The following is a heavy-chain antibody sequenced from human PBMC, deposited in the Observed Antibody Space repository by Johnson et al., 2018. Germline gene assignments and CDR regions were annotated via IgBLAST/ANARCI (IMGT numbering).Heavy chain of an antibody. CDR3: ARDLCMGWERNSRDV. D-gene: IGHD2-8*01. CDR2: ISSSSTTL. V-gene: IGHV3-48*02. Sequence: VQLVQSGGGLVQPGGSLRLSCAASGFTFSSYSLNWVRQAPGKGLEWVSSISSSSTTLYYADSVPGRFTISRDNAKNSLYLQMNSLRDEDTAVYYWARDLCMGWERNSRDVWGRGTTVTVS. J-gene: IGHJ6*02. CDR1: GFTFSSYS.